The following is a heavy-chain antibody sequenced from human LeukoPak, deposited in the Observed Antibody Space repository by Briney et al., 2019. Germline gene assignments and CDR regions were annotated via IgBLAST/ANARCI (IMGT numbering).Heavy chain of an antibody. J-gene: IGHJ4*02. CDR3: ARGGVGAAAFDY. Sequence: SETLSLTCAVSGGSISSGGYSWSWIRQPPGKGLEWIGYIPYSWSTYYNPPLKSRVTISVDSSKNQFSLKLTSVTAADTAVYYCARGGVGAAAFDYWGQGTLATLSS. CDR2: IPYSWST. D-gene: IGHD2-15*01. CDR1: GGSISSGGYS. V-gene: IGHV4-30-2*01.